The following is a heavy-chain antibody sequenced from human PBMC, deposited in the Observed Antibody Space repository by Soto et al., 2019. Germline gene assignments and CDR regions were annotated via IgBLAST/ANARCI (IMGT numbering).Heavy chain of an antibody. CDR1: GGSISSGGYS. J-gene: IGHJ4*02. V-gene: IGHV4-30-2*01. CDR3: ARVPDY. Sequence: QLQLQESGSGLVKPSQTLSLTCAVSGGSISSGGYSWSWIRQPPGNGLELIAYIYHSGSNYYNPSPKSRVTISVDRSKNQFSLKLSSVTAADTAVYDWARVPDYWGQGTLVTVSS. CDR2: IYHSGSN.